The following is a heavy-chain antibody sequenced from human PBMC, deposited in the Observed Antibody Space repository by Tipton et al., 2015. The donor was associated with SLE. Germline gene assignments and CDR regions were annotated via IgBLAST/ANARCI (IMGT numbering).Heavy chain of an antibody. V-gene: IGHV4-59*01. CDR1: GGSISSYY. Sequence: TLSLTCTVSGGSISSYYWSWIRQPPGKGLEWIGYIYYSGSTNYNPSLKRRVTISVDTSKNQFSLKLSSVTAADTAVYYCARGDYYDSSGHDAFDIWGQGTMVTVSS. CDR2: IYYSGST. J-gene: IGHJ3*02. CDR3: ARGDYYDSSGHDAFDI. D-gene: IGHD3-22*01.